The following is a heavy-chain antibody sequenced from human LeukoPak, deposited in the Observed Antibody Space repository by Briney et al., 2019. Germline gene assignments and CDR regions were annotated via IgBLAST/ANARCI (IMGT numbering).Heavy chain of an antibody. J-gene: IGHJ5*02. CDR2: IIPIFGTA. Sequence: SVKVSCKVSGYTFTDYYMHWVRQAPGQGLEWMGGIIPIFGTANYAQKFQGRVTITTDESTSTAYMELSSLRSEDTAVYYCARVQQLVRGANWFDPWGQGTLVTVSS. V-gene: IGHV1-69*05. CDR1: GYTFTDYY. D-gene: IGHD6-13*01. CDR3: ARVQQLVRGANWFDP.